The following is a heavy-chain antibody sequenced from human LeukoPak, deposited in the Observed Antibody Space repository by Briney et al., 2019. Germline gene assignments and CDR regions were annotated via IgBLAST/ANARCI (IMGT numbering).Heavy chain of an antibody. J-gene: IGHJ4*02. D-gene: IGHD2-15*01. CDR1: GFTFSSYW. CDR3: ARAVWGGVVVAARAYYFDY. CDR2: IKQDGSEK. V-gene: IGHV3-7*01. Sequence: GGSLRLSCAASGFTFSSYWMSWVRQAPGKGLEWVANIKQDGSEKYYVDSVKGRFTISRDNAKNSLYLQMNSLRAEDTAVYYCARAVWGGVVVAARAYYFDYWGQGTLVTVSS.